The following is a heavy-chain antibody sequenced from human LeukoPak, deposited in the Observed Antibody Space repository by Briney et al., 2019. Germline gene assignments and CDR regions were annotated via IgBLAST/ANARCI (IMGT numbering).Heavy chain of an antibody. V-gene: IGHV3-30*02. CDR3: AKDLHGKRGFDY. J-gene: IGHJ4*02. CDR1: GFTFSSYG. CDR2: IRYDGSNK. Sequence: PRGSLRLSCAASGFTFSSYGMHLVRQAPGKGLEWVAFIRYDGSNKYYADSVKGRFTISRDNSKNTLYLQMNSLRAEDTAVYYCAKDLHGKRGFDYWGQGTLVTVSS.